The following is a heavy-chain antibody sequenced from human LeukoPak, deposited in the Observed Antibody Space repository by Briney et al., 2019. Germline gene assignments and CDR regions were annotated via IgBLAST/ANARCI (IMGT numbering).Heavy chain of an antibody. V-gene: IGHV1-18*01. Sequence: ASVKVSCKASGYTFTSYDINWVRQATGQGLEWMGWMNPNSGNTNYAQKLQGRVTMTTDTSTSTAYMELRSLRSDDTAVYYCARVGEPVGWFDPWGQGTLVTVSS. J-gene: IGHJ5*02. CDR3: ARVGEPVGWFDP. CDR1: GYTFTSYD. CDR2: MNPNSGNT. D-gene: IGHD1-14*01.